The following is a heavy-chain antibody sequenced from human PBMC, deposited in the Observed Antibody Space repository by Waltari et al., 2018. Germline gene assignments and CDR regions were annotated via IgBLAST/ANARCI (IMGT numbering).Heavy chain of an antibody. D-gene: IGHD6-13*01. V-gene: IGHV3-23*01. J-gene: IGHJ4*02. Sequence: EVQLLESGGGLVQPGGALRLSGAASGFRFSSYALSWVRQAPGKGLEWVSAISGSGGSTYYADSVKGRFTISRDNSKNTLYLQMNSLRAEDTAVYYCANERSYSSPSSYWGQGTLVTVSS. CDR1: GFRFSSYA. CDR2: ISGSGGST. CDR3: ANERSYSSPSSY.